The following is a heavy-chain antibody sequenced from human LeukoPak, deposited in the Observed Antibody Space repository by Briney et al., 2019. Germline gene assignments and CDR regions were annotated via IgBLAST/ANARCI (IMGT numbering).Heavy chain of an antibody. CDR2: IIPIFGTA. CDR1: GGTFSSYA. J-gene: IGHJ6*03. D-gene: IGHD3-10*01. V-gene: IGHV1-69*05. CDR3: ASPQHMRVVRGVNYYMDV. Sequence: SVKVSCKASGGTFSSYAISWVRQAPGQGLEWMGAIIPIFGTANYAQKFQGRVTITTDESTSTAYMELSSLRSEDTAVYYCASPQHMRVVRGVNYYMDVWGKGTTVTVSS.